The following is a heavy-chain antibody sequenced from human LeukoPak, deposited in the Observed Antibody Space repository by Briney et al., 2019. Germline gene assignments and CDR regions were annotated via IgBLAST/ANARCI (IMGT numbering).Heavy chain of an antibody. CDR3: ARTKPLAAVGGAFDI. Sequence: PSQTLSLTCTVSGGSISSGGYYWSWIRQHPGKGLEWIAYMYSSGSTYYNPSLKSRVTISLDTSKTQFSLKLSSVTAADTAVYYCARTKPLAAVGGAFDIWGQGTMVTVSS. CDR2: MYSSGST. D-gene: IGHD6-13*01. V-gene: IGHV4-31*03. CDR1: GGSISSGGYY. J-gene: IGHJ3*02.